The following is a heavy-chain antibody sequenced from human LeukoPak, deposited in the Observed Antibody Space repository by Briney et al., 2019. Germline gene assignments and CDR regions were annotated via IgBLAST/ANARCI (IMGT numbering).Heavy chain of an antibody. CDR1: GGSISSGGYS. V-gene: IGHV4-30-2*01. CDR3: ARSPYYYGSGSLDY. J-gene: IGHJ4*02. D-gene: IGHD3-10*01. Sequence: SETLSLTCAVSGGSISSGGYSWSWIRQPPGKGLEWIGYIYHSGSTYYNPSLKSRVTISVDRSKNQFSLKLSSVTAADTAVYYCARSPYYYGSGSLDYWDQGTLVTVSS. CDR2: IYHSGST.